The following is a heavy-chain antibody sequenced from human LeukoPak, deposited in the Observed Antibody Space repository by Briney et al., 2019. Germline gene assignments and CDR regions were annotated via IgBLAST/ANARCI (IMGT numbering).Heavy chain of an antibody. CDR3: SSATSMTTITTDH. Sequence: GGSLRLSCAASGFTFGDYGMHWVRQAPGKGLEWLAVISYDEANIYYADSVKGRLTISRDNSKNTVFLQMNSLRVEDTAIYYCSSATSMTTITTDHWGQGTLVTVSS. D-gene: IGHD6-25*01. CDR2: ISYDEANI. V-gene: IGHV3-30*03. J-gene: IGHJ4*02. CDR1: GFTFGDYG.